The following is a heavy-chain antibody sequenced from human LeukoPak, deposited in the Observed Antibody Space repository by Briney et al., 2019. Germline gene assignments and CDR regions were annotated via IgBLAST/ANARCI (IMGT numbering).Heavy chain of an antibody. CDR2: IYYSGST. J-gene: IGHJ6*02. V-gene: IGHV4-61*08. Sequence: SQTLSLTCTVSGGSISSGDYYWSWIRQPPGKGLEWIGYIYYSGSTNYNPSLKSRVTISVDTSKNQFSLKLSSVTAADTAVYYCARMVHCSSTSCYKALAYYYYGMDVWGQGTTVTVSS. CDR3: ARMVHCSSTSCYKALAYYYYGMDV. CDR1: GGSISSGDYY. D-gene: IGHD2-2*02.